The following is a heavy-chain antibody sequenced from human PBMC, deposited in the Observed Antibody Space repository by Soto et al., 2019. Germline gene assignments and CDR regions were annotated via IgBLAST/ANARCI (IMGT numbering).Heavy chain of an antibody. D-gene: IGHD3-9*01. Sequence: LSLTCTVSGGSISSYCWSWIRQPPGKGLEWIGYIYYSGSTNYNPSLKSRVTISVDTSKNQFSLKLSSVTAADTAVYYCAREGVFSWSQGTLVTVSS. V-gene: IGHV4-59*01. CDR3: AREGVFS. CDR2: IYYSGST. J-gene: IGHJ4*02. CDR1: GGSISSYC.